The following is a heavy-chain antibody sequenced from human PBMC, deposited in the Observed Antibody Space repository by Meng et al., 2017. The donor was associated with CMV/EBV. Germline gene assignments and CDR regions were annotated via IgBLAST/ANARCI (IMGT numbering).Heavy chain of an antibody. D-gene: IGHD6-13*01. CDR1: GGSISSSSYY. CDR3: ARGRVSSWYGTSYYYGMDV. V-gene: IGHV4-39*07. J-gene: IGHJ6*02. Sequence: GSLRLSCTVSGGSISSSSYYWGWIRQPPGKGLEWIGSIYYSGSTYYNPSLKSRVTISVDTSKNQFSLKLSSVTAADTAVYYCARGRVSSWYGTSYYYGMDVWGQGTTVTVSS. CDR2: IYYSGST.